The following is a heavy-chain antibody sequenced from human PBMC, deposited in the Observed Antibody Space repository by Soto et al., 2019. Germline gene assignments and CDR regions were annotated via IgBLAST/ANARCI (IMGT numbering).Heavy chain of an antibody. CDR1: YW. V-gene: IGHV5-51*01. Sequence: YWRWIRQPPGKGLEWMGIIYPGDSDTSYRPSFHGQVTISADKSISTAYLQWSSLKASDSAIYYCARLSPGYVLRGYFDYWGQGTLVTVSS. CDR3: ARLSPGYVLRGYFDY. J-gene: IGHJ4*02. D-gene: IGHD2-15*01. CDR2: IYPGDSDT.